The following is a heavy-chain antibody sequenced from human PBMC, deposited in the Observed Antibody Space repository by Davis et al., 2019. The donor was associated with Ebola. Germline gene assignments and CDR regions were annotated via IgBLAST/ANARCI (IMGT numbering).Heavy chain of an antibody. CDR3: ARHLYPTSSTTRLPLGY. CDR1: GYSFTTYW. Sequence: GESLKISCKVSGYSFTTYWIGWVRQMPGKGLEWMGTVYPGDSDIRYSPSFQGHVTISADKSSNTAYLQWSSLKASDTAMYYCARHLYPTSSTTRLPLGYWGQGTLVTVSS. CDR2: VYPGDSDI. V-gene: IGHV5-51*01. D-gene: IGHD2-2*01. J-gene: IGHJ4*02.